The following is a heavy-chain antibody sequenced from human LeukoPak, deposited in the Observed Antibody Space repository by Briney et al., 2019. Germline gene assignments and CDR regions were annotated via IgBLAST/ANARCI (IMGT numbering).Heavy chain of an antibody. J-gene: IGHJ4*02. V-gene: IGHV4-39*01. D-gene: IGHD1-26*01. CDR3: ARRGGSGRAFDY. CDR1: GAFISGGTYY. CDR2: IYYTGST. Sequence: SETLSLTCSVSGAFISGGTYYWGWIRQPPGKGLEWIGSIYYTGSTYDNPSLKSRVTISVDTSKNQFSLKLSSVTAADTAVYYCARRGGSGRAFDYWGQGTLVTVSS.